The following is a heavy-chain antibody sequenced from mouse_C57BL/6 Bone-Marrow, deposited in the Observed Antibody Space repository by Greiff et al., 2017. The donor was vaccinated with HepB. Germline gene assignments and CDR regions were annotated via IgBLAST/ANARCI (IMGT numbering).Heavy chain of an antibody. CDR1: GFSLTSYA. D-gene: IGHD1-1*01. J-gene: IGHJ1*03. V-gene: IGHV2-9-1*01. CDR2: IWTGGGT. Sequence: QVQLKESGPGLVAPSQSLSITCTVSGFSLTSYAMSWVRQPPGKGLEWLGVIWTGGGTNYNSALKSRLSISKDNSKSQVFLKMNSLQTDDTARYYCAKINYYGSPGYFDVWGTGTTVTVSS. CDR3: AKINYYGSPGYFDV.